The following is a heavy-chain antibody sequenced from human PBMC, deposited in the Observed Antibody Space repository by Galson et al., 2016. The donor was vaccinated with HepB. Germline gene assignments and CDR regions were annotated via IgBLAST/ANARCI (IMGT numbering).Heavy chain of an antibody. Sequence: ALVKPTQTLTLTCTFSGFSLSTTGVAVGWIRQPPGKALEWLALIYWDDDKRYSPSLKSRLTITKDTSKNQVVLTVTNMDPVDTATYYCAHSAHHYDSSGYSSENRKTYYYYGTDVWGQGTTVSVSS. CDR1: GFSLSTTGVA. V-gene: IGHV2-5*02. D-gene: IGHD3-22*01. CDR2: IYWDDDK. J-gene: IGHJ6*02. CDR3: AHSAHHYDSSGYSSENRKTYYYYGTDV.